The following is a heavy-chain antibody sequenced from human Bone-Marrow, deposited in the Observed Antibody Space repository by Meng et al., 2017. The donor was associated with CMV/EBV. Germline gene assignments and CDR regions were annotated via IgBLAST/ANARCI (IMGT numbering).Heavy chain of an antibody. Sequence: SGFTFSNYDMHWVRQAPGKGLEWVAGISFDGRHIYYIDSVKGRFTSSRDNSKNTLYLQMNSLRAEDTAVYYCANGRPSSGTYREFDYWGQGTLVTVSS. V-gene: IGHV3-30*18. CDR2: ISFDGRHI. J-gene: IGHJ4*02. CDR3: ANGRPSSGTYREFDY. CDR1: GFTFSNYD. D-gene: IGHD3-22*01.